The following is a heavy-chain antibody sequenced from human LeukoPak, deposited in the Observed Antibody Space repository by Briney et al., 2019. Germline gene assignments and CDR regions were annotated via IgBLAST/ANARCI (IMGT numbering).Heavy chain of an antibody. J-gene: IGHJ3*02. CDR2: IYYSGST. D-gene: IGHD5-18*01. V-gene: IGHV4-59*08. CDR1: GGSINSYY. CDR3: ARHRGYSYGYDAFDI. Sequence: SETLSLTCTVSGGSINSYYWSWIRQPPGKGLEWIGYIYYSGSTNYNPPLKSRVTISVDTSKNQFSLKLSSVTAADTAVYYCARHRGYSYGYDAFDIWGQGTMVTVSS.